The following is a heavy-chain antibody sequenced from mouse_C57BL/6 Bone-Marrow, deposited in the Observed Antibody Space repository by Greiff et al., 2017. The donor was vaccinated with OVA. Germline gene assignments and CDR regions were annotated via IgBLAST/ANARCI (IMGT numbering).Heavy chain of an antibody. V-gene: IGHV1-81*01. J-gene: IGHJ2*01. CDR2: IYPRSGNT. Sequence: VQLQQSGAELARPGASVKLSCKASGYTFTSYGISWVKQRTGQGLEWIGEIYPRSGNTYYNEKFKGKATLTADKSSSTAYMELRSLTSEDSAVYFCARREGIYYFDYWGQGTTLTVSS. CDR3: ARREGIYYFDY. CDR1: GYTFTSYG.